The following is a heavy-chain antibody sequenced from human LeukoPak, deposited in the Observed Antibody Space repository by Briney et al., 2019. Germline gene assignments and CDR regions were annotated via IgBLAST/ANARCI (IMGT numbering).Heavy chain of an antibody. Sequence: GGSLRLSCAASGFTFSDYYMSWIRQAPWKGLEWVSYISSSGSTIYYADSVKGRFTISRDNAKNSLYLQMNSLRAEDTAVYYCARDSRYYDSSLKWGQGTLVTVSS. V-gene: IGHV3-11*04. D-gene: IGHD3-22*01. CDR2: ISSSGSTI. CDR1: GFTFSDYY. CDR3: ARDSRYYDSSLK. J-gene: IGHJ4*02.